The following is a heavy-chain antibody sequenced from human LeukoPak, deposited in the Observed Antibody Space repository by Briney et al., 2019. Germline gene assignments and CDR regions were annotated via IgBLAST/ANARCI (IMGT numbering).Heavy chain of an antibody. Sequence: GGSLRLSCAASGFTFSSYGMHWVRQAPGKGLEWVAVISYDGSNKYYADSVKGRFTISRDNSKNTLYLQMNSLRAEDTAVYYCARGRFLEWFTLGYWGQGTLVTVSS. CDR2: ISYDGSNK. CDR1: GFTFSSYG. V-gene: IGHV3-30*03. J-gene: IGHJ4*02. D-gene: IGHD3-3*01. CDR3: ARGRFLEWFTLGY.